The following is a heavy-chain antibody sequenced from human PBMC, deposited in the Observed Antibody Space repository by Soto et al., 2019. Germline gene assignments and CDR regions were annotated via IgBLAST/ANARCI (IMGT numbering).Heavy chain of an antibody. V-gene: IGHV4-31*03. Sequence: SETLSLTCTVSGGSISSGVYYWSWIRQHPGKSQKWIGYIYYNGSTYYNPSLKSRVTISVDTSKNQFSLKLSSVTAADTAVYYCARVIGYYGSWSYYDYWGQGTLVTVSS. J-gene: IGHJ4*02. CDR1: GGSISSGVYY. CDR3: ARVIGYYGSWSYYDY. D-gene: IGHD3-10*01. CDR2: IYYNGST.